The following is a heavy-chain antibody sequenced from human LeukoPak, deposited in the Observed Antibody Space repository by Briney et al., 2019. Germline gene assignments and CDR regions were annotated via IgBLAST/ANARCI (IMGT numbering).Heavy chain of an antibody. Sequence: SETLSLTCAVSGGSISSSNWWSWVRQPPGKGLEWIGEIYHSGSTNYNPSLKSRVTISVDKSKNQFSLKLSSVTAADTAVCYCARTDMVRGVITRFDPWGQGTLVTVSS. V-gene: IGHV4-4*02. CDR1: GGSISSSNW. D-gene: IGHD3-10*01. CDR2: IYHSGST. J-gene: IGHJ5*02. CDR3: ARTDMVRGVITRFDP.